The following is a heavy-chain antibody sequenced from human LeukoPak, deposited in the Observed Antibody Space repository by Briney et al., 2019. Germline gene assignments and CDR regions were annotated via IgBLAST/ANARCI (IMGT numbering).Heavy chain of an antibody. CDR1: GYTFTSYG. CDR3: GRAPQYLSGWPWVHDS. Sequence: ASVKVSCKASGYTFTSYGISWVRQAPGQGLEWMGWIGAYDGNTKYAEKVQDRVTMTIEKSTGTAYLELRSLRSDDTAVYYCGRAPQYLSGWPWVHDSWGRGTLVTVSS. J-gene: IGHJ4*02. CDR2: IGAYDGNT. V-gene: IGHV1-18*01. D-gene: IGHD6-19*01.